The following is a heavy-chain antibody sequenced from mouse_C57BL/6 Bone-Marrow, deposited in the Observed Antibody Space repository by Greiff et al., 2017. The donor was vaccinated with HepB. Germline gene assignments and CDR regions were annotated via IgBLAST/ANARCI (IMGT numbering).Heavy chain of an antibody. V-gene: IGHV1-50*01. CDR3: ATSTGSY. CDR2: IDPSDSYT. Sequence: QVHVKQPGAELVKPGASVKLSCKASGYTFTSYWMQWVKQRPGQGLEWIGEIDPSDSYTNYNQKFKGKATLTVDTSSSTAYMQLSSLTSEDSAVYYCATSTGSYWGQGTLVTVSA. J-gene: IGHJ3*01. D-gene: IGHD1-1*01. CDR1: GYTFTSYW.